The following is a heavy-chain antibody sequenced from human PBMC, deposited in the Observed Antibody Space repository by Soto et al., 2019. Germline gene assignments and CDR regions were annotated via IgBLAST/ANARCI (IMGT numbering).Heavy chain of an antibody. Sequence: PSETLSLTCTVSGGSISSSSYYWGWIRQPPGKGLEGIGSIYYSGSTYYNPSLKSRVTISVDTSKNQLSLKLSTVTAAAAAVYYCRYYDFWNGYYPPYGIDVWGQGTTVTVSS. J-gene: IGHJ6*02. CDR2: IYYSGST. CDR1: GGSISSSSYY. V-gene: IGHV4-39*01. D-gene: IGHD3-3*01. CDR3: RYYDFWNGYYPPYGIDV.